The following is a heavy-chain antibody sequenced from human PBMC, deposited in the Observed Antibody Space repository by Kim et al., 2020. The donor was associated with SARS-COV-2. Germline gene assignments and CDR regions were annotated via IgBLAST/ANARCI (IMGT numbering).Heavy chain of an antibody. CDR2: MSFDGFSK. D-gene: IGHD2-15*01. J-gene: IGHJ4*02. Sequence: GGSLRLPCMTSGSYIIHWVRQAPGKGLEWVAAMSFDGFSKYFVDSVKGRFTISRDDSKNTVYLELNSLRDEDSAVYYCATEGGTSGRCGYFDSWGQGTLVTVSS. CDR3: ATEGGTSGRCGYFDS. CDR1: GSYI. V-gene: IGHV3-30-3*01.